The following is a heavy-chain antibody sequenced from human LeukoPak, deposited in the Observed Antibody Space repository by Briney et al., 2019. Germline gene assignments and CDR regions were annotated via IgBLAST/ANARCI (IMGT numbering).Heavy chain of an antibody. V-gene: IGHV1-2*02. D-gene: IGHD6-19*01. J-gene: IGHJ5*02. CDR1: GYTFTGYY. Sequence: ASVRVSCMASGYTFTGYYMHWVRQAPGEGVERMGWINPNSGGTNYAQKFQGTVTMTRDTSISTAYMELSRLRSADTAVYYCARVLKQWLVLFDPWGQGTLVTVSS. CDR3: ARVLKQWLVLFDP. CDR2: INPNSGGT.